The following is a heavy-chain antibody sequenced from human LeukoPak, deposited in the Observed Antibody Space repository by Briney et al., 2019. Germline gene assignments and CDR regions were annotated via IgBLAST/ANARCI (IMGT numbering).Heavy chain of an antibody. CDR1: GGSISSGGYY. Sequence: SQTLSLTCTVSGGSISSGGYYWSWIRQPPGKGLEWIGYIYHSGSTYYNPSLKSRVTISVDRSKNQFSLKLSSVTAADTAVYYCASCRSTSCPPYWYFDLWGRGTLVTVSS. V-gene: IGHV4-30-2*01. J-gene: IGHJ2*01. CDR2: IYHSGST. CDR3: ASCRSTSCPPYWYFDL. D-gene: IGHD2-2*01.